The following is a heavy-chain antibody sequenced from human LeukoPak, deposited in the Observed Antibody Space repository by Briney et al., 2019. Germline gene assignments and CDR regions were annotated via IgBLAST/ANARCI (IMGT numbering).Heavy chain of an antibody. V-gene: IGHV4-59*12. J-gene: IGHJ4*02. CDR1: GGSISTDY. Sequence: SETLSLTCTVSGGSISTDYWSWIRQPPGKGLEWIGYIYYSGSTNYNPSLKSRVTISGDTSKNHFSLNLRSVTAADTAVYYCARRSYNSPFRYWGQGTPVTVSS. CDR2: IYYSGST. D-gene: IGHD5-24*01. CDR3: ARRSYNSPFRY.